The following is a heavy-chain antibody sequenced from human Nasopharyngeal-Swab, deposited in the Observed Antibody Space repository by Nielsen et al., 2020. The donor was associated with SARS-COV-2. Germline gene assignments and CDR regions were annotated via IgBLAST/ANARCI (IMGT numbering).Heavy chain of an antibody. CDR3: ARGRGGGYDPWGYYYYDMDV. D-gene: IGHD5-12*01. CDR2: IKQDGSET. V-gene: IGHV3-7*02. J-gene: IGHJ6*02. Sequence: SGFTFSDYWMSWVRQAPGKGPEFVANIKQDGSETSYVDSVRGRFTISRDNPKNSLYLQMNSLRAEDTAVYYCARGRGGGYDPWGYYYYDMDVWGHGTTVTVSS. CDR1: GFTFSDYW.